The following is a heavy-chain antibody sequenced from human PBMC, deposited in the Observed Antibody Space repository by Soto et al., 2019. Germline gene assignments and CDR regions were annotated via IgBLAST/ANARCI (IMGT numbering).Heavy chain of an antibody. CDR2: IYYSGST. V-gene: IGHV4-59*01. CDR3: ARDRYYYDSSGYYYYYGMDV. Sequence: PSGTMSLTSPVSGGSLSSYYWSWLRQPPGKGLEWIGYIYYSGSTNYNSSLKRRVTISVNTSKNQFSLKLRSVTAADTAVYYCARDRYYYDSSGYYYYYGMDVWGQGTTVTVSS. J-gene: IGHJ6*02. CDR1: GGSLSSYY. D-gene: IGHD3-22*01.